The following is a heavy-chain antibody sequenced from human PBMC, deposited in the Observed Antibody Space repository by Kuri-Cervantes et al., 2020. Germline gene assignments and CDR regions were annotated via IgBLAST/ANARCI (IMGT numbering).Heavy chain of an antibody. D-gene: IGHD2-8*02. Sequence: GGSLRLSCAASGFTFDDYAMHWVRQAPGKGLEWVSLISWDGGSTYYADSVKGRFTISRDNSKNSLYLQMNSLRVDDTAVYYCARWGGPQSVLDYWGQGTLVTVSS. V-gene: IGHV3-43D*04. CDR3: ARWGGPQSVLDY. CDR1: GFTFDDYA. J-gene: IGHJ4*02. CDR2: ISWDGGST.